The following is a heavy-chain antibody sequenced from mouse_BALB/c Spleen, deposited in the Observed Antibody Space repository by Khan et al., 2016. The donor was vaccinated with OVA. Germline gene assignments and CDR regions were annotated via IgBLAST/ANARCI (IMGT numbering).Heavy chain of an antibody. D-gene: IGHD4-1*01. Sequence: EVQLVESGGDLMKPGGSLKLSCAASGYTFSAYGMSWVRQTPGKRLEWVATINSDGYYTSYQDSVKGRFTISRNNSKNTLYLQMSNLTSEDTAMYCCGRHLTGWFAYWGQGTLVTVSA. CDR3: GRHLTGWFAY. CDR2: INSDGYYT. CDR1: GYTFSAYG. V-gene: IGHV5-6*01. J-gene: IGHJ3*01.